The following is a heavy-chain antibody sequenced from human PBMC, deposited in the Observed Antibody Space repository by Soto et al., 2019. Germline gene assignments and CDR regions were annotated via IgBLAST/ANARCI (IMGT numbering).Heavy chain of an antibody. CDR2: MNSDGTTT. Sequence: EVHLVESGGGLVQPGGSLRLSCAASGFTFRTSWMHWVRQVPGKGLVWVSRMNSDGTTTNYADSVKGRFTISRDNAKDTLYLQMSSLWAEDTAVYYCARGPTGWFGYDYWGRGTLVTVSS. CDR1: GFTFRTSW. V-gene: IGHV3-74*01. D-gene: IGHD3-10*01. J-gene: IGHJ4*02. CDR3: ARGPTGWFGYDY.